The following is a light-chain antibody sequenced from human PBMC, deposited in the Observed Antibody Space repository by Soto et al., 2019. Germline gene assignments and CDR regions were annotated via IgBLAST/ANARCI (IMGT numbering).Light chain of an antibody. V-gene: IGLV2-14*01. J-gene: IGLJ1*01. CDR2: DVS. Sequence: QSVLTQPASVSGSPGQSITISCTGTSSDVGGYNYVSWYQQHPGKAPKLMIYDVSNRPSGVSNRFSGSKSGNTASLTISGLQAEYEADYYCSASPSSSTRVFGTGTKVTVL. CDR1: SSDVGGYNY. CDR3: SASPSSSTRV.